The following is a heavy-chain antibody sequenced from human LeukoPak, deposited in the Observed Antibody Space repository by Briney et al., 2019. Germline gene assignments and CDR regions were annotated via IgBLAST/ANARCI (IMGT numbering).Heavy chain of an antibody. CDR3: ARDLSSGWYNRPDY. V-gene: IGHV1-18*01. CDR1: GYTFTSYG. J-gene: IGHJ4*02. D-gene: IGHD6-19*01. Sequence: ASVKVSCKASGYTFTSYGISWVRQAPGQGLEWMGWISAYSGNTNYAQKLQGRVTMTTDTSTSTAYMELRSLKSDDTAVYYCARDLSSGWYNRPDYWGQGTLVTVSS. CDR2: ISAYSGNT.